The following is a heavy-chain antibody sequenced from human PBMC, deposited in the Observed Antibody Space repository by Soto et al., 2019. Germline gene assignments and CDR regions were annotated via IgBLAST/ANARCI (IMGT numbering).Heavy chain of an antibody. CDR3: AKRSGRYSEVFEI. V-gene: IGHV1-58*01. Sequence: RGKRLEWIGWIVVGSGRTNYAQKFQERVNITWDKSTSTAYMELSSLRSEDTAVYYCAKRSGRYSEVFEIWIQGTMVTGSS. D-gene: IGHD1-26*01. CDR2: IVVGSGRT. J-gene: IGHJ3*02.